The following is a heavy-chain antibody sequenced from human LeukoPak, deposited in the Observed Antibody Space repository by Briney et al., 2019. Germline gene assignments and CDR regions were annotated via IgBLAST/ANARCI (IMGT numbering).Heavy chain of an antibody. CDR3: AKSRYITMIVVVTPLFDY. J-gene: IGHJ4*02. D-gene: IGHD3-22*01. CDR1: GFTFSSYA. V-gene: IGHV3-23*01. CDR2: ISGSGGST. Sequence: HPGGSLRLPCAASGFTFSSYAMSWVRQAPGKGLEWVSAISGSGGSTYYADSVKGRFTISRDNSKNTLYLQMNSLRAEDTAVYYCAKSRYITMIVVVTPLFDYWGQGTLVTVSS.